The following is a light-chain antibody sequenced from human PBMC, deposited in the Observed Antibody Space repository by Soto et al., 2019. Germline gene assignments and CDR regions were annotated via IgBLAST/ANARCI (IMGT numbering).Light chain of an antibody. CDR2: GSS. J-gene: IGKJ4*01. V-gene: IGKV3-15*01. CDR3: HQYNNWPLT. CDR1: QSVSNN. Sequence: EIVMTQSPATLSVSTGERATLSCRASQSVSNNLAWFQQKPGQAPRLLIYGSSTRATGIPARFSGRGSGTDFTLTISSLQSEDFAVYYCHQYNNWPLTFGGGTKVQIK.